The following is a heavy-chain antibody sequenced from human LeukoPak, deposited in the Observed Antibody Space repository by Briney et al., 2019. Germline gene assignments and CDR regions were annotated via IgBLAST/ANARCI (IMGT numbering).Heavy chain of an antibody. CDR1: GFTFSSYS. J-gene: IGHJ4*02. Sequence: GGSLRLSCAASGFTFSSYSMNWVRQAPGKGLEWDSYISSSSSTIYYADSVKGRFTISRDNAKNSLYLQMNSLRAEDTAVYYCAREHDYGDYGIFDYWGQGTLVTVSS. CDR3: AREHDYGDYGIFDY. CDR2: ISSSSSTI. V-gene: IGHV3-48*01. D-gene: IGHD4-17*01.